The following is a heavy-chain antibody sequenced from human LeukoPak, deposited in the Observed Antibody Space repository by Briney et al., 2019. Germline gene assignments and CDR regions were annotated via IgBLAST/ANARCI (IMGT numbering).Heavy chain of an antibody. CDR3: AREYGDYGLNWFDP. J-gene: IGHJ5*02. CDR2: INPNSGGT. V-gene: IGHV1-2*02. CDR1: GYTFTGYY. Sequence: ASVKVSCKASGYTFTGYYMHWVRQPPGPGLEWMGWINPNSGGTNYAQKFQGRVTMTRDTSISTAYMELSRLRSDDTAVYYCAREYGDYGLNWFDPWGQGALVTVSS. D-gene: IGHD4-17*01.